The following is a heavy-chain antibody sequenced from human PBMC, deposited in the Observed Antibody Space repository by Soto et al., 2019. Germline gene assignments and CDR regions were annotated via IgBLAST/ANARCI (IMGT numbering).Heavy chain of an antibody. D-gene: IGHD4-17*01. CDR2: ISGNGVDV. CDR1: GFTFSNHA. J-gene: IGHJ4*02. CDR3: LRDSSYTVTYYY. V-gene: IGHV3-64D*08. Sequence: PGGSLRLPCSASGFTFSNHALHWVRQAPGKRLEYVSGISGNGVDVDYAASVNSRFTISRDNSKNTLYLQMTSLTTEDTAIYYFLRDSSYTVTYYYWGQGTLVPVSS.